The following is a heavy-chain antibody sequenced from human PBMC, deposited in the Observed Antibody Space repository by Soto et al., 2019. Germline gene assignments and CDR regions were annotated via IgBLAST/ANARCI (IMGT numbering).Heavy chain of an antibody. J-gene: IGHJ4*02. D-gene: IGHD5-18*01. CDR1: GGSIISYY. V-gene: IGHV4-59*01. CDR2: ISNRGSA. Sequence: SETLSLTCTVSGGSIISYYWSWIRQPPGKGLEWIGYISNRGSANYNPSLKSRVTMSVDTSKSQFSLRLSSVTAADTAVYYCARVGGSSFGYFDYWGQGSLVTVSS. CDR3: ARVGGSSFGYFDY.